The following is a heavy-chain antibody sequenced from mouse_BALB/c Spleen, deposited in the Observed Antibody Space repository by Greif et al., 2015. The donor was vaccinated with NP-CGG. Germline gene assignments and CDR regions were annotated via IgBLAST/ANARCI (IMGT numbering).Heavy chain of an antibody. V-gene: IGHV14-3*02. Sequence: EVQLQESGAELVKPGASVKLSCTASGFNIKDTYMHWVKQRPEQGLEWIGRIDPANGNSKYDPKFQGKATITADTSSNTAYLQLSSLTSEDTAVYYCARWDWYFDVWGAGTTVTVSS. CDR1: GFNIKDTY. CDR3: ARWDWYFDV. CDR2: IDPANGNS. J-gene: IGHJ1*01.